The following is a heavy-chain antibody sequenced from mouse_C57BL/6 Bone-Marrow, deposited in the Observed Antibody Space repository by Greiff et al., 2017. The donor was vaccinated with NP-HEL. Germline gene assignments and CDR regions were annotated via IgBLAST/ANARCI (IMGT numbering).Heavy chain of an antibody. V-gene: IGHV7-3*01. CDR1: GFTFTDYY. Sequence: EVKLMESGGGLVQPGGSLSLSCAASGFTFTDYYMSWVRQPPGKALEWLGFIRNKANGYTTEYSASVKGRFTISRDNSQSILYLQMNALRAEDSATYYCARYNDYYGSSYSYAMDYWGQGTSVTVSS. J-gene: IGHJ4*01. CDR3: ARYNDYYGSSYSYAMDY. CDR2: IRNKANGYTT. D-gene: IGHD1-1*01.